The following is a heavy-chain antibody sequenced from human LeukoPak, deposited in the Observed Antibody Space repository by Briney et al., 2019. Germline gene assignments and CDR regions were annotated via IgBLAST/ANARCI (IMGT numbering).Heavy chain of an antibody. J-gene: IGHJ4*02. D-gene: IGHD2-2*01. CDR2: VYHSGTT. CDR3: ARGAYCTSINCYGFDY. V-gene: IGHV4-38-2*02. Sequence: PSETLSLTCTVSGYSISSGYYWGWIRQPPGKGLEWNGEVYHSGTTNYNPSLKNRVTLSVDTSNNQFSLKLTSLTAADTAVYYCARGAYCTSINCYGFDYWGQGTQVTASS. CDR1: GYSISSGYY.